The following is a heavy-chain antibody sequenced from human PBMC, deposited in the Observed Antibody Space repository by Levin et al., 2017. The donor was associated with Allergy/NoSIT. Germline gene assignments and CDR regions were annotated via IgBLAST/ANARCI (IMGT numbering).Heavy chain of an antibody. Sequence: LGESLKISCAASGFTFSSYSMNWVRQAPGKGLEWVSYISSSSSTIYYADSVKGRFTISRDNAKNSLYLQMNSLRDEDTAVYYCASGLHISGNDPVDYWGQGTLVTVSS. CDR1: GFTFSSYS. D-gene: IGHD1-1*01. V-gene: IGHV3-48*02. CDR3: ASGLHISGNDPVDY. J-gene: IGHJ4*02. CDR2: ISSSSSTI.